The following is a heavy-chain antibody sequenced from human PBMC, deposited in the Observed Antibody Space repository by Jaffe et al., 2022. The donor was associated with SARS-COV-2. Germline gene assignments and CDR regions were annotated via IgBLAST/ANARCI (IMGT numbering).Heavy chain of an antibody. Sequence: EVQLVESGGGLVKPGGSLRLSCAASGFTFSNAWMSWVRQAPGKGLEWVGRIKSKTDGGTTDYAAPVKGRFTISRDDSKNTLYLQMNSLKTEDTAVYYCTTDRLLWFGELLSHWGQGTLVTVSS. J-gene: IGHJ4*02. D-gene: IGHD3-10*01. CDR2: IKSKTDGGTT. CDR3: TTDRLLWFGELLSH. CDR1: GFTFSNAW. V-gene: IGHV3-15*01.